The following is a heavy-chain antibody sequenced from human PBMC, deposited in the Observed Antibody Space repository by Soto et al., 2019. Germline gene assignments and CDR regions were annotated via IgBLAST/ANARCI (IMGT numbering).Heavy chain of an antibody. V-gene: IGHV1-2*06. J-gene: IGHJ4*03. CDR1: GYIFTGYF. Sequence: ASVKVSCKTSGYIFTGYFIHWVRQTPGQGLQWMGRITPNSGDTKYGQTFQGRVTFTRDTSTSTAYMELSGLRSDDTALYYCVRWRYGSNSLEFWGQGALFAVSS. D-gene: IGHD4-17*01. CDR3: VRWRYGSNSLEF. CDR2: ITPNSGDT.